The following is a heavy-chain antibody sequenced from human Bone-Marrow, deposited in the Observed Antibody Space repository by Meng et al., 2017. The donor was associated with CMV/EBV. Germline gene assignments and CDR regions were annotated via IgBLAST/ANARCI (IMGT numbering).Heavy chain of an antibody. Sequence: GESLKISCAASGFTFSAYAMNWVRQAPGKGLEWVSTISGSGGATYFADSVKGRFTISRDNSKSTLYLQMNSLRAEDTAVYYCAKDVKGRSPDAFDIWGQGKLVTVSS. J-gene: IGHJ3*02. CDR1: GFTFSAYA. V-gene: IGHV3-23*01. CDR3: AKDVKGRSPDAFDI. CDR2: ISGSGGAT.